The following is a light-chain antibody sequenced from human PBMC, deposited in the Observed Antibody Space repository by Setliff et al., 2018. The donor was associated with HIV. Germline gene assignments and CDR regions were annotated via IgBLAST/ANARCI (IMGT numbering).Light chain of an antibody. CDR1: SSDVGSYNL. CDR3: CSFAGSSTFYV. V-gene: IGLV2-23*02. J-gene: IGLJ1*01. CDR2: EVS. Sequence: QSVLTQPASVSGSPGQSITISCTGTSSDVGSYNLVSWYQQHPDKAPKVMIYEVSKRPSGVSNLFSGSKSGNTASLTISGLQAEDEADYYCCSFAGSSTFYVFGTGTKVTVL.